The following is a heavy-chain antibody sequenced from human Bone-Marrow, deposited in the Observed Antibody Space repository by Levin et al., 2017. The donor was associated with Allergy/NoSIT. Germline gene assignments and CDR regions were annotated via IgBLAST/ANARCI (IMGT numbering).Heavy chain of an antibody. Sequence: LSLTCVASGFTLSHYEMNWVRQAPGKGLEWVSFISSNDNTIYYAESVKGRFTISRDDTSNSLLLQMNSLRVEDSAIYYCARDWYYYDLWGRGTQVTVSS. D-gene: IGHD3-22*01. V-gene: IGHV3-48*03. J-gene: IGHJ4*02. CDR2: ISSNDNTI. CDR3: ARDWYYYDL. CDR1: GFTLSHYE.